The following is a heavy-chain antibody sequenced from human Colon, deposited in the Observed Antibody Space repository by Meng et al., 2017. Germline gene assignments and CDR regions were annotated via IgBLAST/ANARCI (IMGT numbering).Heavy chain of an antibody. CDR3: AVQKNGYNSWYDN. Sequence: VQLVQSEAGVEKPGSSVKVSCKASGGSFRSYAITWVRQAPGQGLEWMGEINPIVGRGNYAQKFQGRVTMTADASTTTSYMELSSLRSEDTAMYYCAVQKNGYNSWYDNWGQGTLVTVSS. J-gene: IGHJ4*02. D-gene: IGHD5-24*01. CDR1: GGSFRSYA. CDR2: INPIVGRG. V-gene: IGHV1-69*01.